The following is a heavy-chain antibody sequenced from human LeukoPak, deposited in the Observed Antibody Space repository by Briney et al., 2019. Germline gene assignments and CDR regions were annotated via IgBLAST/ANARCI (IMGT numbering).Heavy chain of an antibody. Sequence: GGSLRLSCADSGFTFSRYSMNWVRQAPGKGLEWVSSISSTSSPIFYADSVKGRFTISRDNAKNSLYLQMNSLRDDDTAVYHCARDLDTSGYSFDYWGQGTLVTVSS. CDR1: GFTFSRYS. D-gene: IGHD3-22*01. CDR2: ISSTSSPI. CDR3: ARDLDTSGYSFDY. J-gene: IGHJ4*02. V-gene: IGHV3-21*06.